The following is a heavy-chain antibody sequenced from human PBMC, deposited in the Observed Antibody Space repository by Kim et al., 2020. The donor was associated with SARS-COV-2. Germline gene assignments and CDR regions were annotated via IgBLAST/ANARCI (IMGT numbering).Heavy chain of an antibody. CDR3: ARAGSCNGGTSCDNFDV. J-gene: IGHJ3*01. D-gene: IGHD2-15*01. Sequence: GGSLRLSCVASGFTFSSYSINWVRQAPGKGLEWVSSISPSSRNIYYADSLKGRFTISRDNGKNSLYLQMNSLRAEDTAVYYCARAGSCNGGTSCDNFDVWGQGTMVTVSS. CDR1: GFTFSSYS. CDR2: ISPSSRNI. V-gene: IGHV3-21*01.